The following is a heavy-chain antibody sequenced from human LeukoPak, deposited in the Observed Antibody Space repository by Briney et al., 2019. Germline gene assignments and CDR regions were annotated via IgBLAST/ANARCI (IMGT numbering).Heavy chain of an antibody. CDR2: ISAYNGNT. D-gene: IGHD6-19*01. CDR3: ARTPSEYSSGWTYYYYYGMDV. CDR1: GYTFTSYG. Sequence: GASVKVSCKASGYTFTSYGISWVRQAPGQGLEWIGWISAYNGNTNYAQKLQGRVTMTTDTSTSTAYMELRSLRSDDTAVYYCARTPSEYSSGWTYYYYYGMDVWGQGTTVTVSS. V-gene: IGHV1-18*01. J-gene: IGHJ6*02.